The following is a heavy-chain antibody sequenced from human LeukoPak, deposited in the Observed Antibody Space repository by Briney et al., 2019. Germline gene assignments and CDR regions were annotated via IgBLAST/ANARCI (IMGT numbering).Heavy chain of an antibody. V-gene: IGHV3-66*01. CDR1: GFTVSSNY. CDR2: IYSGGST. D-gene: IGHD3-22*01. J-gene: IGHJ6*03. Sequence: PGGSLRLSCAASGFTVSSNYMSWVRQAPGKGLEWVSVIYSGGSTYYADSVKGRFTISRDNSKNTLYLQMNSLRAEDTAVYYCARAIEVVMRRTSQVNDYYYYMDVWGKGTTVTISS. CDR3: ARAIEVVMRRTSQVNDYYYYMDV.